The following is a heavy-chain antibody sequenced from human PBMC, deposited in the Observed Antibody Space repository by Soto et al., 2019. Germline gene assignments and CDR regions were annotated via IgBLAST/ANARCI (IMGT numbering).Heavy chain of an antibody. CDR3: ARALVGTTTTGWLDP. D-gene: IGHD1-26*01. V-gene: IGHV1-69*13. CDR1: GGTFSRYA. Sequence: ASVKVSCKASGGTFSRYAISWVRQAPGQGLEWMGGIIPIFGTANYAQKFQGRVTITADESTSTAYMELSSLRFEDTAVYDCARALVGTTTTGWLDPGGQGTLVTVSS. J-gene: IGHJ5*02. CDR2: IIPIFGTA.